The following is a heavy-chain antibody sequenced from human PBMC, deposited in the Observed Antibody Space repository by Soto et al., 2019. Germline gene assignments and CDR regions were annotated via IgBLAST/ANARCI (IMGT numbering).Heavy chain of an antibody. D-gene: IGHD1-26*01. V-gene: IGHV3-74*01. CDR2: INSDGSDT. J-gene: IGHJ4*02. CDR1: GFTFSSYW. CDR3: VKDDLLLGFDY. Sequence: PGGSLRLSCAASGFTFSSYWMHWVRQAPGKGLVWVSHINSDGSDTSYADSVKGRFTISRDNAKNTLYLQMDSLRAEDTAVYYCVKDDLLLGFDYWGRGTLVTVSS.